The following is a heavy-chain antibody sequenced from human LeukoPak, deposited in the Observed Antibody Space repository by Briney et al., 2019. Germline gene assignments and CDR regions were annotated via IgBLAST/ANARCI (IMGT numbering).Heavy chain of an antibody. D-gene: IGHD6-19*01. CDR2: INQGGSEK. CDR1: RFTFSNYW. CDR3: VRDGSGYDY. Sequence: GGSLRLSCAASRFTFSNYWMSWVRQPPGKGLEWVANINQGGSEKYYLNSVKGRFTISRDNAKNSLYLQMNSLRADDTAIHYCVRDGSGYDYWGQGTLVTVSS. J-gene: IGHJ4*02. V-gene: IGHV3-7*05.